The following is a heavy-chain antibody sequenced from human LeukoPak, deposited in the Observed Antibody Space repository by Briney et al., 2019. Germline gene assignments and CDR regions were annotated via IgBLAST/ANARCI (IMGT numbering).Heavy chain of an antibody. CDR2: INAANGNT. CDR1: GYIFTTYA. CDR3: ARDRIGYEYYNGMDV. J-gene: IGHJ6*02. V-gene: IGHV1-3*01. D-gene: IGHD2/OR15-2a*01. Sequence: ASVKVSCKASGYIFTTYAMHWMRQAPGQRLEWMGWINAANGNTKLSQKFQDRITIIRDKSANTAYMELSSLRSEDTAVYYCARDRIGYEYYNGMDVWGQGTTVTVSS.